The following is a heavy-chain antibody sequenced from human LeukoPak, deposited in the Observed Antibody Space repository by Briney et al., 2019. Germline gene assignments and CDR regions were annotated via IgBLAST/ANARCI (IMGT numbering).Heavy chain of an antibody. CDR3: ARHLTVTGYGNDAFDI. Sequence: SETLSLTCTVSGGSITRSYWGWVRQPPGKGLEWIGCIHSSGTTNYNPSLESRVTLSLDTSENQFSLKVSSVTAAETAVYYCARHLTVTGYGNDAFDIWGQGTMVAVSS. CDR2: IHSSGTT. D-gene: IGHD3-9*01. CDR1: GGSITRSY. V-gene: IGHV4-59*08. J-gene: IGHJ3*02.